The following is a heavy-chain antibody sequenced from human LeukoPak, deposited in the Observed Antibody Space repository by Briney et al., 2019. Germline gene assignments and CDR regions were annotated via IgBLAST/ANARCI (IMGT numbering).Heavy chain of an antibody. J-gene: IGHJ6*03. CDR1: GYTFTSYS. CDR3: ARDPLYYYGSGTSPYYMDV. Sequence: ASVKVSCKASGYTFTSYSMNWVRQAPGQGLEWMGWINPNSGGTNYAQKFQGRVTMTRDTSISTAYMELSRLRSDDTAVYYCARDPLYYYGSGTSPYYMDVWGKGTTVTVSS. V-gene: IGHV1-2*02. CDR2: INPNSGGT. D-gene: IGHD3-10*01.